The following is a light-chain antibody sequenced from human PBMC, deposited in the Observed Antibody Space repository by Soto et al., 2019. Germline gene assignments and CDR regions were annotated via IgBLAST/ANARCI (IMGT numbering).Light chain of an antibody. CDR2: HVS. Sequence: QSALTQPASVSGSPGQSIIISCTGTGSDVGGYKYVSWYQQHPGQVPKLMIYHVSNRPSGVSNRFSGSQSGSTASLTISGLQAEDEAEYYCSAFTSSSTYVFGTGTKLTVL. CDR3: SAFTSSSTYV. CDR1: GSDVGGYKY. V-gene: IGLV2-14*01. J-gene: IGLJ1*01.